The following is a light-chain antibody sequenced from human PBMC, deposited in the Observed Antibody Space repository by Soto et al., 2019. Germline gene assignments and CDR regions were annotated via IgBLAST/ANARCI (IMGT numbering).Light chain of an antibody. CDR1: QRVSSSY. CDR3: QQYGSSPSIT. V-gene: IGKV3-20*01. J-gene: IGKJ5*01. CDR2: GAS. Sequence: DIVLTQSPGTLSLSPGERATLSCRASQRVSSSYLAWYQQKPGQAPRLLIYGASSRATGIPDRFSGSGSGTDFTLTISRLELEDFAVYYCQQYGSSPSITFVQGTRLEIK.